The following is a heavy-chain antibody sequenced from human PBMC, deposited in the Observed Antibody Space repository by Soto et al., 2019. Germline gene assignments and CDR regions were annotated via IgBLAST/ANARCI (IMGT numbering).Heavy chain of an antibody. D-gene: IGHD3-10*01. CDR3: ARCTMVRGVNYYGMDV. Sequence: SVKVSCKASGGTFSSYAISWVRQASGQGLEWMGGIIPIFGTANYAQKFQGRVTITADESTSTAYMELSSLRSEDTAVYYCARCTMVRGVNYYGMDVWGQGTTVTVSS. CDR1: GGTFSSYA. V-gene: IGHV1-69*13. CDR2: IIPIFGTA. J-gene: IGHJ6*02.